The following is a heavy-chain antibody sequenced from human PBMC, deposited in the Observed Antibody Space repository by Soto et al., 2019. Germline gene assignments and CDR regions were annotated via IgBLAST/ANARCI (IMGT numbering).Heavy chain of an antibody. Sequence: QVQMVQSGAEVKKPGSSARVSCKVSGGTFSRHSISWVRQAPGQGLEWMGGIIPIFDATQYAQKFQDRRTITADELTVTVLMDVIGLRREDTATYDCVRELTFDRGSWGLGTLVTVS. CDR1: GGTFSRHS. CDR3: VRELTFDRGS. J-gene: IGHJ4*02. D-gene: IGHD3-16*01. CDR2: IIPIFDAT. V-gene: IGHV1-69*01.